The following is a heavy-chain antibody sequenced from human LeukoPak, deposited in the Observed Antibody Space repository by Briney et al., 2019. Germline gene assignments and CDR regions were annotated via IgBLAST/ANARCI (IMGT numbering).Heavy chain of an antibody. CDR3: ARRPRVYCSSTSCYSWFDY. D-gene: IGHD2-2*01. CDR1: GGSISSSSYY. V-gene: IGHV4-39*01. J-gene: IGHJ4*02. CDR2: VSYSGGT. Sequence: PSETLSLTCTVSGGSISSSSYYWGWLRQPPGKGLEWIASVSYSGGTYYNPSLKSRVTISVDTSKNQFSLNLISVTAADTAVYYCARRPRVYCSSTSCYSWFDYWGQGTLVTVSS.